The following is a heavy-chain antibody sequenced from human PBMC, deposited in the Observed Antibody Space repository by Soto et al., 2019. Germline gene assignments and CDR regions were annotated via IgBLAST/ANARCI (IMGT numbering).Heavy chain of an antibody. D-gene: IGHD2-15*01. CDR3: AGLVVAATDAFDI. CDR2: ISYDGSNK. V-gene: IGHV3-30*03. CDR1: GFTFSSYG. J-gene: IGHJ3*02. Sequence: QVQLVESGGGVVQTGRSLRLSCAASGFTFSSYGMHWVRQAPGKGLEWVAVISYDGSNKYYADSVKGRFTISRDNSKNTLYLQMNSLRAEDTAVYYCAGLVVAATDAFDIWGQGTMVTVSS.